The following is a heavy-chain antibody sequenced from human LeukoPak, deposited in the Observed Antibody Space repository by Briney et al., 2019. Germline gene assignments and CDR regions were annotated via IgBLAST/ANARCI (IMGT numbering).Heavy chain of an antibody. CDR3: ASQFSGSYWDFDY. D-gene: IGHD1-26*01. J-gene: IGHJ4*02. CDR2: IYYSGST. V-gene: IGHV4-59*01. Sequence: SETLSLTCTVSGSGGSISNYYWSWIRQPPGKGLEWIGYIYYSGSTNYNPSLKSRVTISVDTSKNQFSLKLSSVTAADTAVYYCASQFSGSYWDFDYWGQGTLVTVSS. CDR1: GSGGSISNYY.